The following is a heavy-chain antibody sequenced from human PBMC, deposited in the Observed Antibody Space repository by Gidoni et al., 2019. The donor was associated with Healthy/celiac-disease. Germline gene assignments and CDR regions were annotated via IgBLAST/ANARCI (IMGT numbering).Heavy chain of an antibody. CDR3: AKDKEQWFGPLGGKGYYYGMDV. D-gene: IGHD3-10*01. CDR1: GFTFSSYA. CDR2: ISGSGGST. V-gene: IGHV3-23*01. Sequence: EVQLLESGGGLVQPGGSLRLSCAASGFTFSSYAMSWVRQAPGKGLEWVSAISGSGGSTYYADSVKGRFTISRDNSKNTLYLQMNSLRAEDTAVYYCAKDKEQWFGPLGGKGYYYGMDVWGQGTTVTVSS. J-gene: IGHJ6*02.